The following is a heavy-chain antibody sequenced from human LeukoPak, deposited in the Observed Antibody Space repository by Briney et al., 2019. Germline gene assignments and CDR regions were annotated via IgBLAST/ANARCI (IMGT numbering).Heavy chain of an antibody. D-gene: IGHD2-2*02. V-gene: IGHV4-38-2*02. Sequence: SETLSLTCTVSGYSISSGYYWDWIRQPPGKGLEWIGNIYHSGNTYYNPSLKSRVTISVDTSKNQFSLKLNSVTAADTAVYYCARQGGGYCSSTRCYSALDIWDQGTMVTVSS. CDR3: ARQGGGYCSSTRCYSALDI. CDR1: GYSISSGYY. J-gene: IGHJ3*02. CDR2: IYHSGNT.